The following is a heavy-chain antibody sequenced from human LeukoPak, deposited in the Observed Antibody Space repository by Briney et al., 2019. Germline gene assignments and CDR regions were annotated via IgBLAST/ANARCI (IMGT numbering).Heavy chain of an antibody. V-gene: IGHV4-34*01. CDR1: GGSFSGYF. D-gene: IGHD6-19*01. CDR3: ARVLSRQWPRQYYYYGMDV. CDR2: INHSGST. J-gene: IGHJ6*02. Sequence: SETLSLTCAVYGGSFSGYFWSWIRQPPGKGLEWIGEINHSGSTNYNPSLKSRVTISVDTSKNQFSPKLSSVTAADTAVYYCARVLSRQWPRQYYYYGMDVWGQGTTVTVSS.